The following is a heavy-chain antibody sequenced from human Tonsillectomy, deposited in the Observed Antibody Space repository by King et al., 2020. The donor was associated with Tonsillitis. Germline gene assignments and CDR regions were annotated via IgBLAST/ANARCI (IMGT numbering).Heavy chain of an antibody. CDR2: IKQDGSEK. J-gene: IGHJ4*02. V-gene: IGHV3-7*01. D-gene: IGHD6-19*01. CDR3: ARETDNSGWSLDY. CDR1: GFTFSSYW. Sequence: VQLVESGGGLVQPGGSLRLSCAASGFTFSSYWMSWVRQAPGKGLEWVANIKQDGSEKYYVDSVKGRFTISRDNAKNSLYLQMDSLRAEDTAVYYCARETDNSGWSLDYWGQGTLVTVSS.